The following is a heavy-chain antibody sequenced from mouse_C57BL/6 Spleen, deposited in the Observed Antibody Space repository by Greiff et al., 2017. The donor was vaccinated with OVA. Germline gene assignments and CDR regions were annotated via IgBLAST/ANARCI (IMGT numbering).Heavy chain of an antibody. CDR3: AVGGNFYFDY. Sequence: QVQLQQPGAELVKPGASVKLSCKASGYTFTSYWMHWVQQRPGRGLEWIGRIDPNSGGTKYNEKFKSKATLTVDKPSSTAYMPLSSLASDGSTVYYCAVGGNFYFDYWGQGTTLTVSS. CDR2: IDPNSGGT. J-gene: IGHJ2*01. D-gene: IGHD2-1*01. CDR1: GYTFTSYW. V-gene: IGHV1-72*01.